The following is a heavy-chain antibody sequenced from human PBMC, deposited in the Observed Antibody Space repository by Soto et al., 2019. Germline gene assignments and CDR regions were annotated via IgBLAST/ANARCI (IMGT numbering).Heavy chain of an antibody. Sequence: ASVKVSCKASGYTFTGYYMHWVRQAPGQGLEWMGWINPSDGGTSYAQKFQGRVTMTRDTSTSTVYMELSSLRSEDTAVYYCARDSPVGYCSGGSCYSARLNWFDPWGQGTLVTVSS. CDR1: GYTFTGYY. V-gene: IGHV1-2*02. CDR3: ARDSPVGYCSGGSCYSARLNWFDP. D-gene: IGHD2-15*01. J-gene: IGHJ5*02. CDR2: INPSDGGT.